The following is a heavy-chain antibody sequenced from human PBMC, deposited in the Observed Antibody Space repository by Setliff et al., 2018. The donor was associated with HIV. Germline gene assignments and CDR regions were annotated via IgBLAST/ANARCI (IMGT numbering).Heavy chain of an antibody. Sequence: GVSLRLSCVASGCTFSSYWMHWVRQAPGRGMMWISRLNTDGSSIDYADSVKGRFTFSRDNAKNTLYLQMNGLRADDTAVYYCAMGGSNTWYSSWGQGALVTVSS. CDR2: LNTDGSSI. D-gene: IGHD6-13*01. J-gene: IGHJ5*02. CDR3: AMGGSNTWYSS. CDR1: GCTFSSYW. V-gene: IGHV3-74*01.